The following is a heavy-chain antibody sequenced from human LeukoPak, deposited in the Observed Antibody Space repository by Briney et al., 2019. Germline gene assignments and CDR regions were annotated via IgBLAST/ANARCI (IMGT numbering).Heavy chain of an antibody. V-gene: IGHV3-23*01. CDR1: GFSFNTYA. J-gene: IGHJ4*02. D-gene: IGHD5-18*01. CDR3: AKDGWGYSYGYPPYFDH. Sequence: GGSLRLSCAASGFSFNTYAMSWVRQAPGKGLEWVSAISNTGGSTYYADSVKGRFTISKDNSKNTLYLQMNSLRAEDTAEYYCAKDGWGYSYGYPPYFDHWGQGTLVTVSS. CDR2: ISNTGGST.